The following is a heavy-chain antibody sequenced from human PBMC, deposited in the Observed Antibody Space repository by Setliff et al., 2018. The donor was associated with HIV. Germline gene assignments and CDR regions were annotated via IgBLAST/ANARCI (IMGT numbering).Heavy chain of an antibody. CDR2: IFYNGNT. V-gene: IGHV4-39*07. Sequence: PSETLSLTCTVSGGSSSTSDYYWGWIRQPPGKGLEWIGYIFYNGNTYYSPSLESRVTLSVDKSKNQFSLRLSSVTAADTAVYYCATLAAAGESYDYWGQGSLVTVSS. CDR1: GGSSSTSDYY. J-gene: IGHJ4*02. CDR3: ATLAAAGESYDY. D-gene: IGHD6-13*01.